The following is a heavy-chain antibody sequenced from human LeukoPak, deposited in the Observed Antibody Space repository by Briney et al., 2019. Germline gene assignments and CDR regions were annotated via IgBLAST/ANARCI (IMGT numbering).Heavy chain of an antibody. Sequence: ASVNVSCKASGYTCTGYYMHWVRQAPGQGLEWRGWINPNSGGTNYAQKFQGRVTMTRDTSISTAYMELSRLRSDDTAVYYCARDSSGWPDYWGQGNLVTVSS. CDR1: GYTCTGYY. J-gene: IGHJ4*02. CDR3: ARDSSGWPDY. V-gene: IGHV1-2*02. CDR2: INPNSGGT. D-gene: IGHD6-19*01.